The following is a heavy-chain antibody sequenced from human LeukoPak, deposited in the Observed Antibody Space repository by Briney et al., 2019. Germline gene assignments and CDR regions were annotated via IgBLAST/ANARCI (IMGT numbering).Heavy chain of an antibody. CDR1: GYTFTCYY. CDR2: MNPNSGNT. D-gene: IGHD2-2*01. J-gene: IGHJ6*02. CDR3: ARFSEAVSSTYYYYGMDV. Sequence: ASVKVSCKASGYTFTCYYMHWVRQATGQGLEWMGWMNPNSGNTGYAQKFQGRVTMTRNTSISTAYMELSSLRSEDTAVYYCARFSEAVSSTYYYYGMDVWGQGTTVTVSS. V-gene: IGHV1-8*02.